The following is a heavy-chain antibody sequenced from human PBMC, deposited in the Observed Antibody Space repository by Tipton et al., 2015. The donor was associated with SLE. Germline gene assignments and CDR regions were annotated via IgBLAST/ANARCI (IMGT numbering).Heavy chain of an antibody. V-gene: IGHV4-39*07. J-gene: IGHJ6*02. D-gene: IGHD3-9*01. CDR3: ARDPLRYFDWLLSYYYYGMDV. CDR2: IYYSGST. CDR1: GGSISSSSYY. Sequence: LRLSCTVSGGSISSSSYYWGWIRQPPGKGLEWIGSIYYSGSTYYNPSLKSRVTISVDTSKNQFSLKLSSVTAADTAVYYCARDPLRYFDWLLSYYYYGMDVWGQGTTVTVSS.